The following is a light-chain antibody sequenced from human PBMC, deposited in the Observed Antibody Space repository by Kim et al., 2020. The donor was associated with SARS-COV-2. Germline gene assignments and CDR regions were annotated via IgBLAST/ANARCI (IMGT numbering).Light chain of an antibody. CDR2: GKD. CDR1: SLRSYY. CDR3: NSRDSNDYVV. V-gene: IGLV3-19*01. J-gene: IGLJ2*01. Sequence: SSELTQDSAVYVPLGQTVRITCQGDSLRSYYATWYQQKPGQAPKVVIYGKDNRPSGVPDRFSGSSTGNTAYMTITGTQAGDEADYYCNSRDSNDYVVFGGGTKVTVL.